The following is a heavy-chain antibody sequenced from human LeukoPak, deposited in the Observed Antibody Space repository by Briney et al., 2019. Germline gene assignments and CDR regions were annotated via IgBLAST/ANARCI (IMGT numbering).Heavy chain of an antibody. Sequence: RASVKVSCKASGYTFTGYYMHWVRQAPGQGLEWMGWINPNSGGTNYAQKFQGRVTMTRDTSISTAYMELSRLRSDDTAVYYCARRYCSGGSCYSGVDYWGQGTLVTVSS. J-gene: IGHJ4*02. D-gene: IGHD2-15*01. CDR2: INPNSGGT. CDR1: GYTFTGYY. V-gene: IGHV1-2*02. CDR3: ARRYCSGGSCYSGVDY.